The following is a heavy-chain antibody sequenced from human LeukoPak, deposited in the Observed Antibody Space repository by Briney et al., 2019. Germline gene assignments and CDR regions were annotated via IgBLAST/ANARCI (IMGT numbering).Heavy chain of an antibody. V-gene: IGHV3-23*01. CDR1: GFTFSSYA. D-gene: IGHD3-10*01. Sequence: GGSLRLSCAASGFTFSSYAMSWVRQAPGKGLEWVSAISGSGGSTYYADSVKGRFTISRDNSKNTLYLQTNSLRAEDTAVYYCARELWFGEFYYWGQGTLVTVSS. J-gene: IGHJ4*02. CDR2: ISGSGGST. CDR3: ARELWFGEFYY.